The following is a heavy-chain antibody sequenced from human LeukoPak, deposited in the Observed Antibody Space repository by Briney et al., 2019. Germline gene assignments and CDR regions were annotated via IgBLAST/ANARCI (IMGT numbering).Heavy chain of an antibody. CDR3: ARDYDILTGYYNAQFDY. CDR2: INPNSGGT. J-gene: IGHJ4*02. V-gene: IGHV1-2*02. D-gene: IGHD3-9*01. CDR1: GYTVTGYY. Sequence: GASVKVSCKASGYTVTGYYMHWVRQAPGQGLEWMGLINPNSGGTNYAQKFQGRVTMTRDTSISTAYMELSRLRSDDTAVYYCARDYDILTGYYNAQFDYWGQGTLVTVSS.